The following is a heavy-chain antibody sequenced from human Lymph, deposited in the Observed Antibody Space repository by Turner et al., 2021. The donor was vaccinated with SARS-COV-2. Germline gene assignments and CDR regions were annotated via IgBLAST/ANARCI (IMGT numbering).Heavy chain of an antibody. D-gene: IGHD1-1*01. CDR1: GFTFSSYA. Sequence: EVQLLESGGGLVQPGGSLRLSFAASGFTFSSYAMSWVRQAPGKGLEWVSAISGSGGSTYYADSVKGRFTISRDNSKNTLYLKRNSLRAEDTAVYYCAKDPNWYVLSAVDYWGQGTLVTVSS. CDR3: AKDPNWYVLSAVDY. J-gene: IGHJ4*02. CDR2: ISGSGGST. V-gene: IGHV3-23*01.